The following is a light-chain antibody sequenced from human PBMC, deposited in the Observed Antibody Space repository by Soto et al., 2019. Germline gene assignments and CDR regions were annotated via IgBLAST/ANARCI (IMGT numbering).Light chain of an antibody. CDR2: DVS. Sequence: IVLTQSPGTLSLSPGERATLSCRSSQSVSSSYLAWYQQKPGQAPRLLIYDVSSRATGIPDRFSGSGSGTDFILTISRLEPEDFAVYYCQQYGSSPTFGQGTKVEIK. V-gene: IGKV3-20*01. CDR3: QQYGSSPT. CDR1: QSVSSSY. J-gene: IGKJ1*01.